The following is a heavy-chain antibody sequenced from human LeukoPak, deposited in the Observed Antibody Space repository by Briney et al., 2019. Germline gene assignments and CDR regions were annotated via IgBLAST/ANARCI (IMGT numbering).Heavy chain of an antibody. CDR3: VKYGLTTGEGFFDP. D-gene: IGHD3-22*01. Sequence: GGSLRLSCVASGFTFSRHAMSWVRQAPGKGLEWVSSIGGSGANTYYADSVKGRFTISRDNSKNTLYLQMNSLRAEDTAVYYCVKYGLTTGEGFFDPSRQGTLVTVSS. CDR1: GFTFSRHA. J-gene: IGHJ5*02. V-gene: IGHV3-23*01. CDR2: IGGSGANT.